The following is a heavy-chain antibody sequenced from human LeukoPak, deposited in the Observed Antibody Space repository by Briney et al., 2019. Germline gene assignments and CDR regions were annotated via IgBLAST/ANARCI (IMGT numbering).Heavy chain of an antibody. CDR2: FSGSGGST. D-gene: IGHD3-22*01. CDR3: ARDDLLHRNWFDP. J-gene: IGHJ5*02. V-gene: IGHV3-23*01. CDR1: GFIFSNYA. Sequence: PGGSLRLSCAASGFIFSNYAMSWVRQAPGKGLQWVSAFSGSGGSTYYADSVKGRFTISRDNSRNTLYLQMNSLRVEDTAFYYCARDDLLHRNWFDPWGQGTLVTVSS.